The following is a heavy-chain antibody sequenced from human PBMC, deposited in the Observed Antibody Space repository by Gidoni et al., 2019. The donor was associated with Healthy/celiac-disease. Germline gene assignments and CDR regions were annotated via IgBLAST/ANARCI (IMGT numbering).Heavy chain of an antibody. CDR1: FSSYS. J-gene: IGHJ1*01. D-gene: IGHD2-2*02. Sequence: FSSYSMNWVRQAPGKGLEWVSSISSSSSYIYYADSVKGRFTISRDNAKNSLYLQMNSLRAEDTAVYYCARGAVPAAIPGAEYFQHWGQGTLVTVSS. CDR2: ISSSSSYI. V-gene: IGHV3-21*01. CDR3: ARGAVPAAIPGAEYFQH.